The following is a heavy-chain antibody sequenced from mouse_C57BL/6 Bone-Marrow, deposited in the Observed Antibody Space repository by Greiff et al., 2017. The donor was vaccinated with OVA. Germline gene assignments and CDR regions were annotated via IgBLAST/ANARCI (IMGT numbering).Heavy chain of an antibody. CDR2: IDPSDSYT. D-gene: IGHD1-1*01. CDR3: ARELDYYGSAYAMDY. V-gene: IGHV1-69*01. J-gene: IGHJ4*01. Sequence: QVQLQQPGAELVMPGASVKLSCKASGYTFTSYWMHWVKQRPGQGLEWIGEIDPSDSYTNYNQKFKGKSTLTVDKSSSTAYMQLSSLTSEDSAVYYCARELDYYGSAYAMDYWGQGTSVTVSS. CDR1: GYTFTSYW.